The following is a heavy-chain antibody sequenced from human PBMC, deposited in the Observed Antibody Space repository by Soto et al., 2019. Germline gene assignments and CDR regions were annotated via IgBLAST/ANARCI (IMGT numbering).Heavy chain of an antibody. J-gene: IGHJ6*02. Sequence: QVQLQQWGAGLLKPSGTLSLTCAVYGGSFSGYYWSWIRQPPGKGREWIGEINHSGVTNYKPSLKRRVTISVDTSKNQFSLQLKSVTAADTALYYCARFSGSYYYAMDVWGQGSTVTVSS. CDR1: GGSFSGYY. CDR3: ARFSGSYYYAMDV. CDR2: INHSGVT. D-gene: IGHD6-19*01. V-gene: IGHV4-34*01.